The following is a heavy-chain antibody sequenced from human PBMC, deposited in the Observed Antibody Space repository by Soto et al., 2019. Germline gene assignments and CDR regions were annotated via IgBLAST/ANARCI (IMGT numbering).Heavy chain of an antibody. V-gene: IGHV4-31*03. J-gene: IGHJ4*02. Sequence: QVQLQESGPGLVKPSQTLSLTCTVSGGSISSGGYYWSWIRQHPGMGLEWIGYISYSGSTYYNPSLKSRVTISVDTSKNQSSLKLSSVTAADTAVYYCARATAIATVEHWGQGTLVTVSS. CDR3: ARATAIATVEH. D-gene: IGHD2-15*01. CDR1: GGSISSGGYY. CDR2: ISYSGST.